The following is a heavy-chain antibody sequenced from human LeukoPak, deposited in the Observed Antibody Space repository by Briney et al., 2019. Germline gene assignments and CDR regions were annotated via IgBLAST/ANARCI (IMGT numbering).Heavy chain of an antibody. CDR1: GFTFSSYA. J-gene: IGHJ6*03. CDR2: ISYDGSNK. Sequence: GGSLRLSCAASGFTFSSYAMHWVRQAPGKGLEWVAVISYDGSNKYYADSVKGRFTISRDNAKNSLYLQMNSLRAEDTAVYYCASSTVPAATRWSYYCYMDVWGKGTTVTVSS. D-gene: IGHD2-2*01. V-gene: IGHV3-30-3*01. CDR3: ASSTVPAATRWSYYCYMDV.